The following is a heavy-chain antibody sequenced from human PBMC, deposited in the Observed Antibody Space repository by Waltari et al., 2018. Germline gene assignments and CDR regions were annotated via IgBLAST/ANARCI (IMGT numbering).Heavy chain of an antibody. J-gene: IGHJ6*02. D-gene: IGHD6-13*01. CDR1: GFTFTNSG. CDR3: AGQDSSWSYYFGMDV. CDR2: IWYDGSNK. Sequence: QVQLVESGGGVVQPGRSLTPPCAASGFTFTNSGIPWVRQAPGKGLEWVALIWYDGSNKYYADSVKGRFTISRDNSKNTLYLQMNSLRAEDTAVYYCAGQDSSWSYYFGMDVWGQGTTVTVSS. V-gene: IGHV3-33*01.